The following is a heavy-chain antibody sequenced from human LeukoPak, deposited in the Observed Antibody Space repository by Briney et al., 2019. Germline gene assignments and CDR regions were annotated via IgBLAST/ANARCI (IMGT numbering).Heavy chain of an antibody. CDR3: ARPCDYNWFDP. CDR1: GGSISSSSYY. CDR2: IYYSGST. J-gene: IGHJ5*02. V-gene: IGHV4-39*01. Sequence: SEALSLTCTVSGGSISSSSYYWGWIRQPPGKGLEWIGSIYYSGSTYYNPSLKSRVTISVDTSKNQFSLKLSSVTAADTAVYYCARPCDYNWFDPWGQGTLVTVSS.